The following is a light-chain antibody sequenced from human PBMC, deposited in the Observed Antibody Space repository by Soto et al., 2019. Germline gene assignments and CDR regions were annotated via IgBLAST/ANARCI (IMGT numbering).Light chain of an antibody. CDR3: QHYDHLPPLS. V-gene: IGKV1-33*01. CDR2: DAS. Sequence: DIQMTQSPSSLSASVGDRVTITCQASQDIKNYLNWYQQKPGKAPNLLIYDASNLKTGVPSRFSGSGSGTPFTFTISSPQPADIATYSCQHYDHLPPLSFGGGTKVEIK. CDR1: QDIKNY. J-gene: IGKJ4*01.